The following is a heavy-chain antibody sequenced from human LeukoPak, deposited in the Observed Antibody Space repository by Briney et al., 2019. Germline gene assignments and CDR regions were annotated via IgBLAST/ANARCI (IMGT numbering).Heavy chain of an antibody. V-gene: IGHV4-34*01. J-gene: IGHJ4*02. CDR3: ARGGEYCSSTSCYTRDY. CDR1: GGSFSGYY. CDR2: INHSGST. Sequence: SETLSLTCAVYGGSFSGYYWSWLRQPPGKGLEWIGEINHSGSTNYNPSLTSRVTISVDTSKNQFSLKLSSVTAADTAAYYCARGGEYCSSTSCYTRDYWGQGTLVTVSS. D-gene: IGHD2-2*02.